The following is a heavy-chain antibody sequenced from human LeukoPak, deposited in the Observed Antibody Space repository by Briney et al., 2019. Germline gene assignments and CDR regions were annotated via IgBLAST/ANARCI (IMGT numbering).Heavy chain of an antibody. V-gene: IGHV4-39*01. J-gene: IGHJ4*02. Sequence: SETLSLTCAVSGGSISSNSYYWGWIRQPPGKGLEWIGSIYYSGSTYYNPSLKSRVTISVDTSKNQFSLKLSSVAAADTAVYYCARTRYYYNSRSYGAPYYFDYWGQGTLVTVSS. D-gene: IGHD3-10*01. CDR1: GGSISSNSYY. CDR2: IYYSGST. CDR3: ARTRYYYNSRSYGAPYYFDY.